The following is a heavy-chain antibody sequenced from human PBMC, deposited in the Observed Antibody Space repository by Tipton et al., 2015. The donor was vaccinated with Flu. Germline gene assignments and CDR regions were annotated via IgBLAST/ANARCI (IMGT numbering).Heavy chain of an antibody. Sequence: QSGPEVKEPGDSLKISCKASGYSFISFGIAWVRQMPGKGLEWMGIIYPDDSNSKYSPSFQGQVTVSADKSITTAYLQWRSLKASDTAIYYCARPLGVLSEHDALDIWGQGTMVTVSS. J-gene: IGHJ3*02. D-gene: IGHD2-8*01. CDR2: IYPDDSNS. CDR3: ARPLGVLSEHDALDI. CDR1: GYSFISFG. V-gene: IGHV5-51*01.